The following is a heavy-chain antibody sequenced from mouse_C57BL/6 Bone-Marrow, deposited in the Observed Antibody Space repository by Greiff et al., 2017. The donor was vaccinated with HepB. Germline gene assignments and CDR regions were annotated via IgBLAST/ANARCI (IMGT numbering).Heavy chain of an antibody. CDR1: GYTFTDYN. CDR3: ARRYSNFWFAY. CDR2: INPNNGGT. D-gene: IGHD2-5*01. Sequence: EVKLQQSGPELVKPGASVKIPCKASGYTFTDYNMDWVKQSHGKSLEWIGDINPNNGGTIYNQKFKGKATLTVDKSSSTAYMELRSLTSEDTAVYYCARRYSNFWFAYWGQGTLVTVSA. V-gene: IGHV1-18*01. J-gene: IGHJ3*01.